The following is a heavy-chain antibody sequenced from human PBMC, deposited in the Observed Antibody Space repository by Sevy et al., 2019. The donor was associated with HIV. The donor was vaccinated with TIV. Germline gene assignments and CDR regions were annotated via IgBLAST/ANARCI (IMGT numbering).Heavy chain of an antibody. CDR2: IRQEGNEI. J-gene: IGHJ4*02. V-gene: IGHV3-7*01. CDR1: GFTFDNYW. CDR3: ARRYFDL. Sequence: GGSLRLSCVASGFTFDNYWMQWVRQAPGKGLEWVANIRQEGNEIYYADSVKGRFTISRDNAKESLYLQMSNLRVEDTAIYYCARRYFDLWGQGILVTVSS.